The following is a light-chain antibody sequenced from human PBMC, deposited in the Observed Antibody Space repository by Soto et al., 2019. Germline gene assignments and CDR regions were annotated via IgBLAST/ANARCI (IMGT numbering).Light chain of an antibody. CDR1: QSVSSSS. J-gene: IGKJ1*01. V-gene: IGKV3-20*01. Sequence: EIVLTQSPGTLSLSPGERATLSCRASQSVSSSSLAWYQQKPGQAPRLLIYGASGRATGIPDRFSGSGSGTDFTLTISRLEPEDFAVYYCQQYGSSPKTFGQGTKVEIK. CDR2: GAS. CDR3: QQYGSSPKT.